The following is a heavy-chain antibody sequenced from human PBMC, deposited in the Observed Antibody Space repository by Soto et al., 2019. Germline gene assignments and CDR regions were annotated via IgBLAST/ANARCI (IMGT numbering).Heavy chain of an antibody. D-gene: IGHD4-4*01. V-gene: IGHV6-1*01. CDR2: TYYRSKWYN. Sequence: SQTLSLTCAISGDSVSSNSAAWNWIRQSPSRGLEWLGRTYYRSKWYNDYAISVKSRITINPDTSKNQFSLRLNSVTPEDTAVYYCARDRTTVNYYYYGMDVWGQGTTVTVSS. CDR3: ARDRTTVNYYYYGMDV. CDR1: GDSVSSNSAA. J-gene: IGHJ6*02.